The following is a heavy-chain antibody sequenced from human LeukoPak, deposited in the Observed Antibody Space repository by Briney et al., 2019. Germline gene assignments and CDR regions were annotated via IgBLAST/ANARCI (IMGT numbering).Heavy chain of an antibody. Sequence: GGSLRLSCAASGFTVSSNYMSWVRQAPGKGLEWVSVIYSGGSTYYADSVKGRFTISRDNSKNTLYLQMNSLRAEDTAVYYCASAPLKSWVFDYWGQGTQVTVSS. V-gene: IGHV3-66*02. J-gene: IGHJ4*02. CDR1: GFTVSSNY. D-gene: IGHD6-13*01. CDR2: IYSGGST. CDR3: ASAPLKSWVFDY.